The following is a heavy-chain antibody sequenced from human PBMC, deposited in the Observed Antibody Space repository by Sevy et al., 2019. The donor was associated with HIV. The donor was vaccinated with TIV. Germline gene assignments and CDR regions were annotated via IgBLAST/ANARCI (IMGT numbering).Heavy chain of an antibody. CDR2: SSPFTGSP. V-gene: IGHV1-18*01. Sequence: ASVKVSCKASGYNFINYGISWVRQAPGQGLEWVGGSSPFTGSPNYPQKLQDRVTVTTDTATNIAYMELRNLRSDDTAVYYCGKCTLWVYDPTNRKCGMDVWGQGTTVTVSS. CDR1: GYNFINYG. J-gene: IGHJ6*02. CDR3: GKCTLWVYDPTNRKCGMDV. D-gene: IGHD5-12*01.